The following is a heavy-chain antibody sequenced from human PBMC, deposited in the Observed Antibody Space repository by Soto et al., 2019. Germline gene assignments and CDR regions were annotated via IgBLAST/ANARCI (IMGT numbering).Heavy chain of an antibody. CDR2: TYYRSNWNF. J-gene: IGHJ4*02. CDR1: WGSVSSNTAT. V-gene: IGHV6-1*01. D-gene: IGHD3-3*02. Sequence: HSQTLSLTCAIPWGSVSSNTATWNWVRQSPSRGLEWLGRTYYRSNWNFDYALSVKSRITINPDTAKNQFSLQLNSLTPEDTAVYYCAGELDIHHGLGYWGPGTSVTSPQ. CDR3: AGELDIHHGLGY.